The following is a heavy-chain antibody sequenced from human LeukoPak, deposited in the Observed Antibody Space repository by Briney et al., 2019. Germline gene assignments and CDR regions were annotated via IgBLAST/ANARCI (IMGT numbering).Heavy chain of an antibody. V-gene: IGHV4-34*01. Sequence: PSETLSLTCAVYGGSFSGYYWIWIRQPPGKGLEWIGEINHSGSTNYNPSLKSRVTISVDTSKNQFSLKLSSVTAEDTAVYYCARNAATDYWGQGTLVTVSS. CDR2: INHSGST. CDR3: ARNAATDY. J-gene: IGHJ4*02. D-gene: IGHD6-25*01. CDR1: GGSFSGYY.